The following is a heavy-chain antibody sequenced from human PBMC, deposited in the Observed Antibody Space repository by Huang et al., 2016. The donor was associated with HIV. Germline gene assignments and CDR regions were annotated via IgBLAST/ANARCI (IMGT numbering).Heavy chain of an antibody. CDR3: ATSTPDVGAGVLRSAFDI. Sequence: QVQLVESGAELKKPGASVRVSCKVSGYTVSELSLHWVRQAPEKGVEWMGVVDPKEGETIHAQRLQGKVTMTGDTPTDTAYMGLSSLGPEDTAVYYCATSTPDVGAGVLRSAFDIWGQGTMVTVSS. D-gene: IGHD2-15*01. V-gene: IGHV1-24*01. CDR1: GYTVSELS. CDR2: VDPKEGET. J-gene: IGHJ3*02.